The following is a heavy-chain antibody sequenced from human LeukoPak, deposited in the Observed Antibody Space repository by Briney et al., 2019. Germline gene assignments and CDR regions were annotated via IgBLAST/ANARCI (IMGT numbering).Heavy chain of an antibody. CDR1: GGSFSGYY. Sequence: PSETLSLTCAVYGGSFSGYYWSWIRQPPGKGLGWIGEINHSGGTNFNPSLKSRVTISVDTSKKQFSLKVSSVTAADTAVYYCGRLYYYYYYMDVWGKGTTVTVSS. D-gene: IGHD6-19*01. CDR3: GRLYYYYYYMDV. V-gene: IGHV4-34*01. J-gene: IGHJ6*03. CDR2: INHSGGT.